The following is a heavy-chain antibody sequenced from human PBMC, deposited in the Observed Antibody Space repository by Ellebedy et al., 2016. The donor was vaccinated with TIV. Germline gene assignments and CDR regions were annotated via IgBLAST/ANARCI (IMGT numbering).Heavy chain of an antibody. V-gene: IGHV3-7*01. CDR1: GFTFSSYW. CDR2: MREDGTQT. Sequence: GESLKISXAASGFTFSSYWMAWVCLVPGRGLEWVANMREDGTQTYYVDSLRGRFSISRDDAKKTLYLQMNSLTDEDTAVYYCARENYKSCDYWGQGTLVTVSS. CDR3: ARENYKSCDY. D-gene: IGHD5-24*01. J-gene: IGHJ4*02.